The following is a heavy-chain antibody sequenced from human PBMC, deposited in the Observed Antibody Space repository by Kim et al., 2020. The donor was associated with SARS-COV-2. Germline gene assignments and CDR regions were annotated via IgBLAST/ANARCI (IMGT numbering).Heavy chain of an antibody. CDR3: ARGSDSSGYYPPWGWFDP. CDR2: INTNTGNP. V-gene: IGHV7-4-1*02. J-gene: IGHJ5*02. D-gene: IGHD3-22*01. Sequence: ASVKVSCKASGYTFTSYAMNWVRQAPGQGLEWMGWINTNTGNPTYAQGFTGRFVFSLDTSVSTAYLQISSLKAEDTAVYYCARGSDSSGYYPPWGWFDPWGQGTLVTVSS. CDR1: GYTFTSYA.